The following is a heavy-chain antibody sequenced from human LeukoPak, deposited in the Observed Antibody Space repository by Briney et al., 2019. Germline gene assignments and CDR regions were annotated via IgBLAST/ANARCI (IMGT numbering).Heavy chain of an antibody. CDR2: ISGSGGST. CDR1: GFTFSSYA. V-gene: IGHV3-23*01. J-gene: IGHJ4*02. D-gene: IGHD6-13*01. Sequence: PGGSLRLSCAASGFTFSSYAMSWVRQAPGKGLEWVSAISGSGGSTYYADSVKGRFTISRDNSKNTLYLQMNSLRAEDTAVYYCAKDKITLAAAAFYYFDHWGQGTLVTVSS. CDR3: AKDKITLAAAAFYYFDH.